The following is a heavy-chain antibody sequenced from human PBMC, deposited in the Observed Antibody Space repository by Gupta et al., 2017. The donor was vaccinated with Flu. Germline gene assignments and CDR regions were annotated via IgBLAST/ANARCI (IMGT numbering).Heavy chain of an antibody. CDR2: INTNTGNP. J-gene: IGHJ1*01. V-gene: IGHV7-4-1*02. CDR3: AKDGTVTGTFQH. D-gene: IGHD1-1*01. Sequence: TFTNYAIHWVRQAPGQGLEWMGWINTNTGNPTYAQGFTGRFVFSLDTSVSTAYLQIRSLKAEDTAVYHCAKDGTVTGTFQHWGQGTLVTVSS. CDR1: TFTNYA.